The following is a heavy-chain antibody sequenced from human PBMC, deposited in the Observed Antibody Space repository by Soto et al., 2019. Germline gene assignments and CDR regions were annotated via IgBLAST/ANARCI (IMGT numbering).Heavy chain of an antibody. CDR3: ARVGGFGATTSDS. CDR1: GGSISSGDYY. J-gene: IGHJ4*02. Sequence: QVQLQESGPGLVKPSQTLSLTCTVSGGSISSGDYYWSWIRQPPGKGLEWIGYIYYSGSTYYNPSLQSRVTISVDTSKTQCSLKLSSVTAADTAVYYCARVGGFGATTSDSWGQGTLVTVSS. CDR2: IYYSGST. V-gene: IGHV4-30-4*01. D-gene: IGHD3-10*01.